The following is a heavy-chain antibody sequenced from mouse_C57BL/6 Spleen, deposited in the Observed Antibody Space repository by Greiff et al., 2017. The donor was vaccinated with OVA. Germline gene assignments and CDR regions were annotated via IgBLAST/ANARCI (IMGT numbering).Heavy chain of an antibody. CDR1: GYTFTSYD. D-gene: IGHD1-1*01. Sequence: QVQLQQSGPELVKPGASVKLSCKASGYTFTSYDINWVKQRPGQGLEWIGWIYPRDGSTKYNEKFKGKATLTVDTSSSTAYMELHSLTSEDSAVYFCAVHITTVSWYFDVWGTGTTVTVSS. J-gene: IGHJ1*03. CDR2: IYPRDGST. V-gene: IGHV1-85*01. CDR3: AVHITTVSWYFDV.